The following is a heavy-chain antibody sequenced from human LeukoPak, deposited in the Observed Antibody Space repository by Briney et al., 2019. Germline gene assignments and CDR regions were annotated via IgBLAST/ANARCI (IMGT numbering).Heavy chain of an antibody. D-gene: IGHD1-26*01. J-gene: IGHJ4*02. CDR3: ARDLDGSRFDY. V-gene: IGHV1-2*06. CDR2: INPNSGVT. CDR1: GCTFTGYS. Sequence: ASVKVSCKSSGCTFTGYSIHWVRQAPGQGLEWMGRINPNSGVTNYAQKFQGRVAVTRDTSLNTAYMELNRLGSDDTAMYYCARDLDGSRFDYRGQGTLVTVSS.